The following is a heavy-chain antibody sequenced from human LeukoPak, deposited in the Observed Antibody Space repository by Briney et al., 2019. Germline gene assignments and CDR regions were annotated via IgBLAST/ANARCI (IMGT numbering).Heavy chain of an antibody. CDR3: ARDITSGYGAFDP. J-gene: IGHJ5*02. Sequence: SETLSLTCTVSGGSISSHYWSWIRQPPGKGLEWIGYIYYSGSTNYNPSLKSRVTISVDTSKNQLSLKLSSVTAADTAVYYCARDITSGYGAFDPWGQGTPVTVSS. CDR1: GGSISSHY. D-gene: IGHD4/OR15-4a*01. CDR2: IYYSGST. V-gene: IGHV4-59*11.